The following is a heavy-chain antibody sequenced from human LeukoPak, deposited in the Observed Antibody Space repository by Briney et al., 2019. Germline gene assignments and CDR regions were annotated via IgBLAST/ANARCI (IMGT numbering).Heavy chain of an antibody. V-gene: IGHV4-4*07. CDR3: ARDRGTWNDDGFDY. CDR1: GGSISSYY. J-gene: IGHJ4*02. D-gene: IGHD1-1*01. Sequence: SETLSLTCTVSGGSISSYYWSWIRQPAGKGLEWIGRIYISGSTNYNPSLKSRVTMSVDTSKNRFSLKLSSVTAADTAVYYCARDRGTWNDDGFDYWGQGTLVTVSS. CDR2: IYISGST.